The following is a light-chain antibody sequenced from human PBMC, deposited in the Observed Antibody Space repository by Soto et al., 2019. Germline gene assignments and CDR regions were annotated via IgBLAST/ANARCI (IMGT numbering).Light chain of an antibody. CDR2: AAS. J-gene: IGKJ1*01. CDR3: QHYVTSLTT. Sequence: AIQLTQSPSSLYASVGDRVTITCRASQAIRTALGWYQQKPGKVPKLLIYAASILQSGVPSRFSGSGSGTDFTLTISRLEPEDFAVYYCQHYVTSLTTFGRGTKVDIK. V-gene: IGKV1-6*01. CDR1: QAIRTA.